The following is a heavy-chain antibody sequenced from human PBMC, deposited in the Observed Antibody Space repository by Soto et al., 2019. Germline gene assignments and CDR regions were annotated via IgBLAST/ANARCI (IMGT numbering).Heavy chain of an antibody. CDR1: GGSISSGGYY. CDR3: ARGSFFSSSSWFDP. D-gene: IGHD6-6*01. J-gene: IGHJ5*02. V-gene: IGHV4-31*03. CDR2: IYYSGRT. Sequence: PSETLSLTCTVSGGSISSGGYYWSWIRQHPGKGLEWIGYIYYSGRTYYNPSLHSRVSIAVDTTENQFSLKLTSVTAADTSVYYCARGSFFSSSSWFDPWGRGTLVTVSS.